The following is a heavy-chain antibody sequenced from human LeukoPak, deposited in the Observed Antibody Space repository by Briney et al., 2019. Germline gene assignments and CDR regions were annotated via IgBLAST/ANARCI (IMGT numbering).Heavy chain of an antibody. Sequence: PSETLSLTCAVYGGSFTGYHWNWIRQSPQRGLEWIGEINHRGHPHYNPSLESRLTISVDTSKNQFSLTLRSVTGADTAVYYCARDPTTVVSVPYYFDFWGQGTPVTVSP. D-gene: IGHD3-22*01. CDR1: GGSFTGYH. CDR2: INHRGHP. J-gene: IGHJ4*02. V-gene: IGHV4-34*01. CDR3: ARDPTTVVSVPYYFDF.